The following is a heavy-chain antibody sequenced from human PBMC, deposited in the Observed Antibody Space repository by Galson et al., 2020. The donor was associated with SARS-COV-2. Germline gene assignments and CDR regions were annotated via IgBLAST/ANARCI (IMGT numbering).Heavy chain of an antibody. CDR1: GFTFSSYG. CDR2: IWYDGSNK. D-gene: IGHD3-10*01. CDR3: ARDRFWVVRGVSLYYYGMDV. V-gene: IGHV3-33*01. Sequence: GGSLRLSCAASGFTFSSYGMHWVRQAPGKGLEWVAVIWYDGSNKYYADSVKGRFTISRDNSKNTLYLQMNSLRAEDTAVYYCARDRFWVVRGVSLYYYGMDVWGQGTTVTVSS. J-gene: IGHJ6*02.